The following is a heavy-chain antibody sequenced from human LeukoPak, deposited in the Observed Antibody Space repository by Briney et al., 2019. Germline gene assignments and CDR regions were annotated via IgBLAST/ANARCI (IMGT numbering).Heavy chain of an antibody. J-gene: IGHJ4*02. D-gene: IGHD3-10*01. V-gene: IGHV1-69*05. Sequence: SVKVSCKASGGTFSSYAISWVRQAPGQGLEWMGGIVPIFGTANYAQKFQGRVTITTDESTSTAYMELSSLRSEDTAVYYCARTDDPQLAYFDYWGQGTLVTVSS. CDR2: IVPIFGTA. CDR3: ARTDDPQLAYFDY. CDR1: GGTFSSYA.